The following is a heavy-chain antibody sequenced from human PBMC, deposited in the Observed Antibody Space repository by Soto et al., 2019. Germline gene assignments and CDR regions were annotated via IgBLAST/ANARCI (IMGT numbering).Heavy chain of an antibody. D-gene: IGHD5-12*01. Sequence: PGGSLRLSCTASGFTFSEYGMSWVRQAPGKGLEWVSSITHSGTYVYYADSVKGRFTISRDSASNSLFLQVTSLRAEDTAVYHCARARGNDWYSDYWGQGTLVTVSS. CDR2: ITHSGTYV. V-gene: IGHV3-21*01. CDR3: ARARGNDWYSDY. J-gene: IGHJ4*02. CDR1: GFTFSEYG.